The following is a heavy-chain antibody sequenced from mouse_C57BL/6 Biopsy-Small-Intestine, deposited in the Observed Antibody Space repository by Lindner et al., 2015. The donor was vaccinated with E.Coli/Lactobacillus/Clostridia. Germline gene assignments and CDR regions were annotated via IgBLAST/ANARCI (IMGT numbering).Heavy chain of an antibody. D-gene: IGHD2-4*01. J-gene: IGHJ2*01. CDR2: IYPTSGNI. Sequence: VQLQESGAELARPGASVKLSCKASGYTFTSYGISWVKQRTGQGLEWIGEIYPTSGNIYYNEKFKGKATLTADKSSSTACVELRSLTSEDSAIYFCARSGDHDPFDYWGQGTTLAVSS. CDR1: GYTFTSYG. CDR3: ARSGDHDPFDY. V-gene: IGHV1-81*01.